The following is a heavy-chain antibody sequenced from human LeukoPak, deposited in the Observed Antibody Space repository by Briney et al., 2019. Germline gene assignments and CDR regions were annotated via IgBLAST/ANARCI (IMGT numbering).Heavy chain of an antibody. J-gene: IGHJ4*02. CDR2: IYYSGST. CDR1: GGSISSSSYY. D-gene: IGHD3-3*01. CDR3: ARRKYYDFWSGYFGGNNFDY. V-gene: IGHV4-39*01. Sequence: PSETLSLTCTVSGGSISSSSYYWGWIRQPPGKGLEWIGSIYYSGSTYYNPSLKSRVTISVDTSKNQFSLKLSSVTAADTAVYYCARRKYYDFWSGYFGGNNFDYWGQGTLVTVSS.